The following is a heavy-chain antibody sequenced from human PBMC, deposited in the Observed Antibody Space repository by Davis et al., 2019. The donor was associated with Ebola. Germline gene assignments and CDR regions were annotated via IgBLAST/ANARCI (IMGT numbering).Heavy chain of an antibody. Sequence: SETLSLTCAVYGGSFSGYYWSWIRQPPGKGLEWIGEINHSGSTNYNPSLESRVTISVDTSKNQFSLKLSSVTAADTAVYYCARGATVTTYYFDYWGQGTLVTVSS. CDR1: GGSFSGYY. V-gene: IGHV4-34*01. D-gene: IGHD4-17*01. CDR2: INHSGST. CDR3: ARGATVTTYYFDY. J-gene: IGHJ4*02.